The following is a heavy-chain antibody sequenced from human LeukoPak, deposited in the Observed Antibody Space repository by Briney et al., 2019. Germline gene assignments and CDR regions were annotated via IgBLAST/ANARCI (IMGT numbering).Heavy chain of an antibody. CDR3: AKDGISGSWDY. CDR1: GFTFSSYA. Sequence: GGSLRLSCAASGFTFSSYAMSWVRQAPGKGLEWVAVISYDGSNKYYADSVKGRFTISRDNSKNTLYLQMNSLRAEDTAVYYCAKDGISGSWDYWGQGTLVTVSS. D-gene: IGHD1-26*01. V-gene: IGHV3-30*18. J-gene: IGHJ4*02. CDR2: ISYDGSNK.